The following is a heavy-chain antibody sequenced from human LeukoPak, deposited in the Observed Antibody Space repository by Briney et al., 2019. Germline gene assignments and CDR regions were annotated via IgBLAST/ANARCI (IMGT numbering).Heavy chain of an antibody. CDR1: GFTFSSYS. CDR2: ISSSSSYI. Sequence: SGGSLRLSCAASGFTFSSYSMNWVRQAPGKGLEWVSSISSSSSYIYYADSVKGRFTISRDNAKNSLYLQMNSLRAEDAAVYYCATLTLDYYDHPYLPGTKNFDYWGQGTLVTVSS. J-gene: IGHJ4*02. D-gene: IGHD3-22*01. V-gene: IGHV3-21*01. CDR3: ATLTLDYYDHPYLPGTKNFDY.